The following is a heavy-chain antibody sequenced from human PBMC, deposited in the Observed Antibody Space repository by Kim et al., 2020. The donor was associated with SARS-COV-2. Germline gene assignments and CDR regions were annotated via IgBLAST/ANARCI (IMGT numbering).Heavy chain of an antibody. Sequence: SETLSLTCTVSGGSISSYYWSWIRQPPGKGLEWIGYIYYSGSTNYNPSLKSRVTISVDTSKNQFSLKLSSVTAADTAVYYCARLRTSSSLSEFDYWGQGTLVTVSS. D-gene: IGHD6-13*01. CDR3: ARLRTSSSLSEFDY. J-gene: IGHJ4*02. V-gene: IGHV4-59*08. CDR2: IYYSGST. CDR1: GGSISSYY.